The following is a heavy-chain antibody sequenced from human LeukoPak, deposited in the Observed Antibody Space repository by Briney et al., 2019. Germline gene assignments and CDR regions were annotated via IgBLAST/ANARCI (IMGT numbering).Heavy chain of an antibody. J-gene: IGHJ3*02. Sequence: ASVKVSCKASGYTFTGYYMHWVRQAPGQGLEWMGWINPNSGGTNYAQKFQGWVTMTRATSISKAYMELSRLRSDDTAVYYCARGQEWELLHAFDIWGQGTMVTVSS. CDR1: GYTFTGYY. V-gene: IGHV1-2*04. D-gene: IGHD1-26*01. CDR3: ARGQEWELLHAFDI. CDR2: INPNSGGT.